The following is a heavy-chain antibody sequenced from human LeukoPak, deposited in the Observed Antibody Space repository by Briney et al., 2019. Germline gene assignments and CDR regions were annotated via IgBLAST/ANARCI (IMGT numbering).Heavy chain of an antibody. CDR1: GFTLSSYS. CDR3: ARTETMVRGVIIINHGGLIDY. Sequence: GGSLRLSCAGSGFTLSSYSMNWVRQAPGKGLEWVSYISSSSSTIYYADSVKGRFTISRDNAKNSLYLQMNSLRAEDTALYYCARTETMVRGVIIINHGGLIDYWGQGTLVTVSS. V-gene: IGHV3-48*04. J-gene: IGHJ4*02. D-gene: IGHD3-10*01. CDR2: ISSSSSTI.